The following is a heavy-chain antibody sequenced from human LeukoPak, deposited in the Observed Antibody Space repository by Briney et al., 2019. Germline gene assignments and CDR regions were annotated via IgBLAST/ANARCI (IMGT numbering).Heavy chain of an antibody. CDR3: ARAPTLLDPWQWQGTWFDY. J-gene: IGHJ4*02. CDR1: GYSFTSYW. V-gene: IGHV5-51*01. Sequence: GESLKISCRGSGYSFTSYWIGWVRQMPGKGLEWMGIIYPGDSDTRYSPSFQGQVTISADKSISTAYLQWSSLKASDTAMYYCARAPTLLDPWQWQGTWFDYWGQGTLVTVSS. CDR2: IYPGDSDT. D-gene: IGHD6-19*01.